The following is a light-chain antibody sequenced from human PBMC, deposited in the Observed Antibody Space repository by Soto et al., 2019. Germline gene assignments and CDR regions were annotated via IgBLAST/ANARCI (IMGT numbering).Light chain of an antibody. J-gene: IGKJ1*01. Sequence: DIQMTQSPSSLSASVGDRVTITCRASEDISNYLAWYQQKPGKVPKLLIYGASTLQPGVPSRFSGSGSGTDFTLTISSLQNEDVATYYCQNYNRAPWTFGQGTKVESK. CDR3: QNYNRAPWT. V-gene: IGKV1-27*01. CDR1: EDISNY. CDR2: GAS.